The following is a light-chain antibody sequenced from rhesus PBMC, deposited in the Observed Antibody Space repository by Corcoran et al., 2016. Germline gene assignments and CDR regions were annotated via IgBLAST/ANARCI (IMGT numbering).Light chain of an antibody. V-gene: IGKV1-69*01. CDR2: RAT. CDR3: QQHDNSPPWT. Sequence: DIQMTQSPSSLSASVGDRVTITCRASQGISNWLAWYQQKPGKAPKLLIYRATNLEKGVPSRFSGRGSGTDFTLTISSLQPEDIATYYCQQHDNSPPWTFGQGTKVEIK. CDR1: QGISNW. J-gene: IGKJ1*01.